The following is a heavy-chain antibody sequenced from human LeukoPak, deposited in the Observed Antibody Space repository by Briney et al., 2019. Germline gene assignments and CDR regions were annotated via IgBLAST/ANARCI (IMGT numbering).Heavy chain of an antibody. J-gene: IGHJ4*02. Sequence: GRSLRLSCAGTGFSFEAYGMYWVRQAPGKGLEWVSGITWNSDDMAYADSVKGRFTISRDNAKNCLYLQMNSLTVEDTALYYCTKLTSWRTGFDYWGQGTLVTVSS. CDR2: ITWNSDDM. CDR3: TKLTSWRTGFDY. V-gene: IGHV3-9*01. CDR1: GFSFEAYG. D-gene: IGHD1-1*01.